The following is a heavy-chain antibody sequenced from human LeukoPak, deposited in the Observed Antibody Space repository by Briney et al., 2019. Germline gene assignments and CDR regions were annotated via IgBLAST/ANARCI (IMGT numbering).Heavy chain of an antibody. V-gene: IGHV3-64*01. J-gene: IGHJ4*02. CDR3: ARAISSVDIVARPIDY. Sequence: GGSLRLLCAASGFTFSSYAMHWARQAPGKGVEYVSAISSNGGSTYYANSVKGRFTISRDNSKNTLYLQMGSLRAEDMAVYYCARAISSVDIVARPIDYWGQGTLVTVSS. CDR2: ISSNGGST. CDR1: GFTFSSYA. D-gene: IGHD5-12*01.